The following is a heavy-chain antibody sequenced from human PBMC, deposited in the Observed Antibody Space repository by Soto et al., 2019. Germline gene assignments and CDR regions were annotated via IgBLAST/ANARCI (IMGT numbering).Heavy chain of an antibody. CDR3: ARGIGVTSWFDP. J-gene: IGHJ5*02. D-gene: IGHD4-17*01. V-gene: IGHV4-31*03. CDR2: IYYSGST. CDR1: GGSISSGGYY. Sequence: QVQLQESGPGLVKPSQTLSLTCTVSGGSISSGGYYWSWIRQHPGKGLEWIGYIYYSGSTYYNPALKSRVTISVDTAKNQFSLKLSSVTAADTAVYYCARGIGVTSWFDPWGQGTLVTVSS.